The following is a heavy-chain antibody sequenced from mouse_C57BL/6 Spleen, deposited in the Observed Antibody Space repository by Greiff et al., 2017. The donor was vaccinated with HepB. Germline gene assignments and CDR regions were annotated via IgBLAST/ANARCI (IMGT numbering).Heavy chain of an antibody. CDR2: INPNNGGT. Sequence: EVQLQQSGPELVKPGASVKMSCKASGYTFTDYNMHWVKQSHGKSLEWIGSINPNNGGTSSNQKFKGKATLTVNKSSSTAYMELRSLTSEDSAVYYCARSPSVVATGYYAMDYWGQGTSVTVSS. D-gene: IGHD1-1*01. V-gene: IGHV1-22*01. J-gene: IGHJ4*01. CDR3: ARSPSVVATGYYAMDY. CDR1: GYTFTDYN.